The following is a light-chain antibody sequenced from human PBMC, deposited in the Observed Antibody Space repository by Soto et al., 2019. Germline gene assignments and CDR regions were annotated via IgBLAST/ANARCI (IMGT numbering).Light chain of an antibody. J-gene: IGKJ4*01. V-gene: IGKV1-8*01. CDR3: QHYYSYLSLT. Sequence: AIRMTQSPSSFSASTGDRVTITCRASQGISSYLAWYQQKPGKAPKLLIYAASTLQSGVPSRFSGSGSGTDSTLTISCLQSEDFATYYCQHYYSYLSLTFGGGTKVEI. CDR1: QGISSY. CDR2: AAS.